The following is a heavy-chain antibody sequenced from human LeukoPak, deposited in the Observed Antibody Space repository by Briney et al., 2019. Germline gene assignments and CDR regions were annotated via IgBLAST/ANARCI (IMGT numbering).Heavy chain of an antibody. CDR3: AKATAPGCYMDV. CDR2: IRYDGSNK. CDR1: GFTFSSYG. V-gene: IGHV3-30*02. Sequence: EAGGSLRLSCAASGFTFSSYGMHWVRQAPGKGLEWVAFIRYDGSNKYYADSVKGRFTISRDNSKNTLYLQMNSLRAEDTAVYYCAKATAPGCYMDVWGKGTTVTISS. D-gene: IGHD6-19*01. J-gene: IGHJ6*03.